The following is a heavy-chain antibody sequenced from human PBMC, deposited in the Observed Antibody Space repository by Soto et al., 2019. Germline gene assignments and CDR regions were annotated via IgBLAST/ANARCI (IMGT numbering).Heavy chain of an antibody. Sequence: QVQLVQSGAEVKRPGSSVKVSCKASGDMFRNSAFTWVRQAPGQGLAWMGVIIPLFRKTDVAQNFQGRVTFTADESTSSLYREVSSLTSEDTAVYYCARARLSNGDPNIYFFYGLDVWGQGTTITVSS. CDR1: GDMFRNSA. CDR3: ARARLSNGDPNIYFFYGLDV. J-gene: IGHJ6*02. D-gene: IGHD3-10*01. V-gene: IGHV1-69*01. CDR2: IIPLFRKT.